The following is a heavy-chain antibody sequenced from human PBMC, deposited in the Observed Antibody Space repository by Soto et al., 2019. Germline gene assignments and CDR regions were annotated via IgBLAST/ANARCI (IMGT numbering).Heavy chain of an antibody. Sequence: QVQLVESAGGVVQPGRSLRLSCAASGFAFSSHGMHWVRQAPGKGLEWVAVIVYDGSEKYYADSVKGRFTVSRDNSKNTLYLEMNSLRAEDTAVYYCARDDVYDDNGLDSWGQGALVTVSS. V-gene: IGHV3-33*01. CDR3: ARDDVYDDNGLDS. CDR1: GFAFSSHG. J-gene: IGHJ4*02. CDR2: IVYDGSEK. D-gene: IGHD4-17*01.